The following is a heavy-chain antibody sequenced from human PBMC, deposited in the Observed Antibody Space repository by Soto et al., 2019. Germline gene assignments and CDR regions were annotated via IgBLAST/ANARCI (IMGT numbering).Heavy chain of an antibody. Sequence: GPSVKVSFKASGGTFSSYAISWVRQAPGQGLEWMGGIIPIFGTANYAQKFQGRVTITADESTSTAYMELSSLRSEDTAVYYCALGGYCSGGSCYPRSYYYYGMDVWGQGTTVTVSS. CDR3: ALGGYCSGGSCYPRSYYYYGMDV. CDR2: IIPIFGTA. J-gene: IGHJ6*02. D-gene: IGHD2-15*01. CDR1: GGTFSSYA. V-gene: IGHV1-69*13.